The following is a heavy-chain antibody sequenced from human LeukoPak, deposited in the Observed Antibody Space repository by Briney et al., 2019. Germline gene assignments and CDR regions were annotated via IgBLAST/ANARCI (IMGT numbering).Heavy chain of an antibody. J-gene: IGHJ4*02. CDR3: ARVGGITMVRGVAFDY. D-gene: IGHD3-10*01. Sequence: ASVKVSCKASGYTFTGYYMHWVRQAPGQGLKWMGWINPNSGGTNYAQKLQGRVTMTTDTSTSTAYMELRSLRSDDTAVYYCARVGGITMVRGVAFDYWGQGTLVTVSS. V-gene: IGHV1-2*02. CDR2: INPNSGGT. CDR1: GYTFTGYY.